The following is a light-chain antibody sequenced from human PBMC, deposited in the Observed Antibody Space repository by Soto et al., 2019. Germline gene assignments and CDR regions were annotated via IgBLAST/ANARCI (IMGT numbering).Light chain of an antibody. CDR1: QSSHTS. Sequence: EIVLTQSPATLSLSPGERATLSCRASQSSHTSLAWYQQKSGKPPRLVIYDSTLRANGVPDRFGGSRSGTEFTLTINSLEPEDFAVYYCQQRNVWPPITFGQGTRLEIK. J-gene: IGKJ5*01. CDR3: QQRNVWPPIT. CDR2: DST. V-gene: IGKV3-11*01.